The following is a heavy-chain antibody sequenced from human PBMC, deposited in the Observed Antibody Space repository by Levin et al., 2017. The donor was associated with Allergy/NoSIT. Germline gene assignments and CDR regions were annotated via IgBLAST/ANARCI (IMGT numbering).Heavy chain of an antibody. J-gene: IGHJ6*02. D-gene: IGHD2-2*01. V-gene: IGHV3-23*01. CDR3: AKDLSAVPAANYYYAMDV. CDR2: TSDSGGST. CDR1: GFTFSNYA. Sequence: AGGSLRLSCAASGFTFSNYAMNWVRQAPGKGLDWVSGTSDSGGSTYYADSVKGRFTISRDNSKNTLYLQVNSLRAEDTALYYCAKDLSAVPAANYYYAMDVWGQGTTVTVSS.